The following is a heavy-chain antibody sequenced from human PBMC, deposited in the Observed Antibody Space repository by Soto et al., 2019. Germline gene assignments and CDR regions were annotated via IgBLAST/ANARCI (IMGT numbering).Heavy chain of an antibody. CDR2: IWYDGSNK. CDR1: GFTLSSYG. V-gene: IGHV3-33*01. D-gene: IGHD1-1*01. CDR3: ARGPNEGVYFDY. J-gene: IGHJ4*02. Sequence: QVQLVESGGGVVQPGRPLRLSCAASGFTLSSYGMHWVRQAPGKGLEWVAVIWYDGSNKNYADSVKGRFTISRDNSKNTLYLQMNSLRAEDTAVYYCARGPNEGVYFDYWGQGTLVTVSS.